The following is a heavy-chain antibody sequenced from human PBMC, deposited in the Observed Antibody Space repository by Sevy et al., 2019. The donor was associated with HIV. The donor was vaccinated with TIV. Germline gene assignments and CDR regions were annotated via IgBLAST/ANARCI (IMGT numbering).Heavy chain of an antibody. D-gene: IGHD2-15*01. CDR1: GYTFSAYH. J-gene: IGHJ4*02. CDR2: ISPHNRDT. V-gene: IGHV1-18*01. Sequence: DPVKVSCKVSGYTFSAYHITWVRQAPGQGLERMGRISPHNRDTNYTQKFQGRVTMITDTSTTTASMELRSLRSDDTAVHYCARAYCTGARCYSLAYWGQGTHVKVSS. CDR3: ARAYCTGARCYSLAY.